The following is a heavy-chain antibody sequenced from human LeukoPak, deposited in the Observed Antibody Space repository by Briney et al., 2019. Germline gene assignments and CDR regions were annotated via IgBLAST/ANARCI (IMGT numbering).Heavy chain of an antibody. CDR1: GGSISSSTYY. CDR2: IYYSGST. CDR3: ARTYGDYDDAFDV. J-gene: IGHJ3*01. D-gene: IGHD4-17*01. V-gene: IGHV4-39*01. Sequence: PSETLSLTCTVSGGSISSSTYYWGWIRRPPGKGLEWIGSIYYSGSTYNNPSLKSRVTIFVDTSKNQFSLKLSFVTATDTAVYYCARTYGDYDDAFDVWGQGTMVTVSS.